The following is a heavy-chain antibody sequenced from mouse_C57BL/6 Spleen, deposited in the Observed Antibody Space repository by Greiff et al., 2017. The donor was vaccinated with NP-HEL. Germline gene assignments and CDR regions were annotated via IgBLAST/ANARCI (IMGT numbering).Heavy chain of an antibody. V-gene: IGHV1-15*01. CDR2: IDPETGGT. CDR1: GYTFTDYE. Sequence: VQLQQSGAELVRPGASVTLSCKASGYTFTDYEMHWVKQTPVHGLEWIGAIDPETGGTAYNQKFKGKAILTADKSSSTAYMKLRSLTSEDSAVYYCTRGGFAYWGQGTLVTVSA. J-gene: IGHJ3*01. CDR3: TRGGFAY.